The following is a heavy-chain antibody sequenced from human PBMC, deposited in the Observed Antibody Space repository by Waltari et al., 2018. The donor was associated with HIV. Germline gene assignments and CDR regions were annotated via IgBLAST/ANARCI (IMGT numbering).Heavy chain of an antibody. CDR3: ARDPRSSGYYGMDV. J-gene: IGHJ6*02. V-gene: IGHV3-53*01. CDR2: IYSGGSR. Sequence: EVQLVESGGGLIEPGGSLRLSCAASGLTVSSNYMSWVGQAPGKGLGWVSVIYSGGSRDYADSVKCRFTISRDNSKNTLSLHMNSLGPEDTAVYYCARDPRSSGYYGMDVWGQGTTVTVSS. CDR1: GLTVSSNY. D-gene: IGHD1-26*01.